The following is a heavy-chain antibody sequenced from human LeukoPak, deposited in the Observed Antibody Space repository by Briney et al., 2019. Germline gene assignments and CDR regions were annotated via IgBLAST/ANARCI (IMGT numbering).Heavy chain of an antibody. V-gene: IGHV3-30*04. CDR2: ISYDGSNK. J-gene: IGHJ5*02. D-gene: IGHD5-18*01. Sequence: PGGSLRLSCAASGFTFSSYAMHWVRQAPGKGLEWVAVISYDGSNKYYADSVKGRFTISRDNSKNTLYVQMNSLRAEDTAVYYCAKVRDMDTVLGRFDNWGQGTLVTVSS. CDR1: GFTFSSYA. CDR3: AKVRDMDTVLGRFDN.